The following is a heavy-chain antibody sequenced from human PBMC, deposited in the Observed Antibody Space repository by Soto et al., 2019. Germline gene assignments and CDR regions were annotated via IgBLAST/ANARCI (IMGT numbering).Heavy chain of an antibody. CDR3: AKDLSSSWHYFDY. J-gene: IGHJ4*02. Sequence: GSLRLYCAASVFTFSTYAMSWVRQAPGKGLEWVSIISGSGGSAQYADSVKGRFTISRDSSKNTLYLQMNGLRAEDTAVYYCAKDLSSSWHYFDYWGQGTLVTVSS. CDR2: ISGSGGSA. D-gene: IGHD6-13*01. V-gene: IGHV3-23*01. CDR1: VFTFSTYA.